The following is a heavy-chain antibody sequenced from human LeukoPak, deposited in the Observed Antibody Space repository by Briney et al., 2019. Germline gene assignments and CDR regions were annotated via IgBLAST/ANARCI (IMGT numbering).Heavy chain of an antibody. CDR3: AKDQTYGDDEPGFDY. V-gene: IGHV3-23*01. CDR1: GFTFSSYA. CDR2: ISGSGGST. J-gene: IGHJ4*02. Sequence: GGSLRLSCAASGFTFSSYAMSWVRQAPGKGLEWVSAISGSGGSTYYADSVKGRFTISRDNSKNTLYLQMNSLRSEDTAVYYCAKDQTYGDDEPGFDYWGQGTLVTVSS. D-gene: IGHD4-17*01.